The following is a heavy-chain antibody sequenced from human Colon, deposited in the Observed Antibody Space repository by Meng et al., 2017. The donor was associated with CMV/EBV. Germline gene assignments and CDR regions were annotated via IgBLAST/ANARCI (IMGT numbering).Heavy chain of an antibody. CDR2: INYLGST. D-gene: IGHD3-10*01. Sequence: SETLSLTCTVSGGSLSSYYWTWIRQSPGKGLEWIGDINYLGSTNYNPSLKSRVTISIDTSKKYFSLRLSSVTTAGTAVYYCARDTFDRRNGMDVWGQGTSVTVSS. CDR1: GGSLSSYY. J-gene: IGHJ6*02. CDR3: ARDTFDRRNGMDV. V-gene: IGHV4-59*01.